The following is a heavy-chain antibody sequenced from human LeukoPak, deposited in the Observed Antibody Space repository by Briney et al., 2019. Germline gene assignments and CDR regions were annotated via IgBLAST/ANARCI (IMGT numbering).Heavy chain of an antibody. CDR2: IIPIFGTA. Sequence: GASVKVSCKASGGTFSSYAISWVRQAPGQGPEWMGGIIPIFGTANYAQKLQGRVTMTTDTSTSTAYMELRSLRSDDTAVYYCARGSAGSSWYASPYYFDYWGQGTLVTVSS. V-gene: IGHV1-69*05. D-gene: IGHD6-13*01. CDR1: GGTFSSYA. CDR3: ARGSAGSSWYASPYYFDY. J-gene: IGHJ4*02.